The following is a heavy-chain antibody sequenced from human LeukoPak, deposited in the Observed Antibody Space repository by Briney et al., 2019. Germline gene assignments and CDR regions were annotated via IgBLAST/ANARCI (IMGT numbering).Heavy chain of an antibody. CDR2: IKQDGSEK. CDR3: AKEPAGSYYYGSGGPNWFDP. J-gene: IGHJ5*02. D-gene: IGHD3-10*01. V-gene: IGHV3-7*03. CDR1: GFTFSSYW. Sequence: GGSLRLSCAASGFTFSSYWMSWVRQAPEKGLEWVANIKQDGSEKYYVDSVKGRFTISRDNSKNTLYLQMNSLRAEDTAVYYCAKEPAGSYYYGSGGPNWFDPWGQGTLVTVSS.